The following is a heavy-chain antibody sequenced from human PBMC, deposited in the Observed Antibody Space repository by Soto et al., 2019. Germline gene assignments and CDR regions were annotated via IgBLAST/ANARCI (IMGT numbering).Heavy chain of an antibody. V-gene: IGHV1-3*01. CDR3: ARDVVEYGSGSYYMDY. J-gene: IGHJ4*02. CDR2: INAGNGNT. Sequence: ASVKVSCKASGYTFTSYAMHWVRQAPGQRLEWMGWINAGNGNTKYSQKFQGRVTITRDTSASTAYMELSSLRSEDTAVYYCARDVVEYGSGSYYMDYWGQGTLVTVSS. CDR1: GYTFTSYA. D-gene: IGHD3-10*01.